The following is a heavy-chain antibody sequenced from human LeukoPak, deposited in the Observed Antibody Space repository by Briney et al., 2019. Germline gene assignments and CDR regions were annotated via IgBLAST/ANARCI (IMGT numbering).Heavy chain of an antibody. CDR2: IYYCGST. J-gene: IGHJ4*02. CDR3: ARAVRTYYYDSSGYYGFDY. V-gene: IGHV4-59*01. D-gene: IGHD3-22*01. CDR1: GRPISSYY. Sequence: SETLSLTCTVSGRPISSYYWRWIRQPPGKGLEWIGYIYYCGSTNYNPSLKSRVTISVDTSKNQFALQLSSFSAADPAVYYCARAVRTYYYDSSGYYGFDYWGQGTLVTVSS.